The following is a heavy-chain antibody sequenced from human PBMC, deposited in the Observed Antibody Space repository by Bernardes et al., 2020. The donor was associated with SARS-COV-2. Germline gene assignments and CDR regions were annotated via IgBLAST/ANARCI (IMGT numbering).Heavy chain of an antibody. CDR2: INSDGSST. CDR3: ARDRGDGFGEPNAAFDI. V-gene: IGHV3-74*01. CDR1: GFTFSSYW. Sequence: GGSLRLSCAASGFTFSSYWMHWVRQAPGKGLVWVSRINSDGSSTSYADSVKGRFTISRDNAKNTLYLQMNSLRAEDTAVYYCARDRGDGFGEPNAAFDIWGQGTMVTVSS. J-gene: IGHJ3*02. D-gene: IGHD3-10*01.